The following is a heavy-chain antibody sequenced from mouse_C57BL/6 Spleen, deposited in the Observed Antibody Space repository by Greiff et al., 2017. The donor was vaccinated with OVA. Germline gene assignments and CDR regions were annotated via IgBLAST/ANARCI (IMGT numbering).Heavy chain of an antibody. CDR3: ARSAGFVPYYAMDY. Sequence: QVQLQQPGAELVRPGTSVKLSCKASGYTFTSYWMHWVKQRPGQGLEWIGVIDPSDSYTNYNQKFKGKATLTVDTSSSTAYMQLSSLTSEDSAVYYCARSAGFVPYYAMDYWGQGTSVTVSS. CDR2: IDPSDSYT. J-gene: IGHJ4*01. V-gene: IGHV1-59*01. CDR1: GYTFTSYW.